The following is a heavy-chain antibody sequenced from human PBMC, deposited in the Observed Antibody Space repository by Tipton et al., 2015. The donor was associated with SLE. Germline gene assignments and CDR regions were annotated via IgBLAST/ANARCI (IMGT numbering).Heavy chain of an antibody. CDR2: ISGSGGSR. CDR3: ARLAARERRDY. D-gene: IGHD1-26*01. J-gene: IGHJ4*02. Sequence: SLRLSCAASGFTFKSYAMSWVRQAPGKGLEWVSGISGSGGSRYYADSVKGRFTISRDNSKNSLYLEMNSLRAEDTAVYYCARLAARERRDYWGQGTLVTVSS. CDR1: GFTFKSYA. V-gene: IGHV3-23*01.